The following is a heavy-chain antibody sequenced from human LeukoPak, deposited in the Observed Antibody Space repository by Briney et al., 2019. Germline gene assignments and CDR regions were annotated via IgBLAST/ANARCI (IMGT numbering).Heavy chain of an antibody. D-gene: IGHD4-17*01. CDR3: AKDHPMTTVTTAGY. J-gene: IGHJ4*02. V-gene: IGHV3-30*18. CDR1: GFTFSSYG. Sequence: GGSLRLSCAASGFTFSSYGMHWVRQAPGKGLEWVAVISYDGNNKYYSDSVKGRFTISRDNSKNTLYLQMNSLRAEDTAVYYCAKDHPMTTVTTAGYWGQGTLVTVSS. CDR2: ISYDGNNK.